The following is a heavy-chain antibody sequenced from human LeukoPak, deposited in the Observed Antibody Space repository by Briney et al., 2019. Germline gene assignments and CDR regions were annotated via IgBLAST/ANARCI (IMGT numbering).Heavy chain of an antibody. D-gene: IGHD3-22*01. Sequence: PGGSLRLSCAASGFTFSSYSMNWVRQAPGKGLEWVSSISSTTSYMYYADSLKGRFTISRDNAKNSLYLQMNSLRAEDTAVYYCARLITMNDYWGQGTLVTVSS. CDR3: ARLITMNDY. V-gene: IGHV3-21*01. CDR2: ISSTTSYM. J-gene: IGHJ4*02. CDR1: GFTFSSYS.